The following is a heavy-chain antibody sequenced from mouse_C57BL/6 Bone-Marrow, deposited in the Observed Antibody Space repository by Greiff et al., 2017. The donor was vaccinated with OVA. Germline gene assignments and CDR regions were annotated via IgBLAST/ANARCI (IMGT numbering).Heavy chain of an antibody. D-gene: IGHD1-1*01. J-gene: IGHJ3*01. CDR1: GYAFSSSW. V-gene: IGHV1-82*01. Sequence: VQGVESGPELVKPGASVKISCKASGYAFSSSWMNWVKQRPGKGLEWIGRIYPGDGDTNYNGKFKGKATLTADKSSSTAYMQLSSLTSEDSAVYFCAYYGIAYWGQGTLVTVSA. CDR2: IYPGDGDT. CDR3: AYYGIAY.